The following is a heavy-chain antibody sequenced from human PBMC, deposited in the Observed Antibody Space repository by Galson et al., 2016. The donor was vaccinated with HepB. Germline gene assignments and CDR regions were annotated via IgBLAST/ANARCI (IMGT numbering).Heavy chain of an antibody. CDR3: ARKAATTVITGGGDHYYYYMDV. J-gene: IGHJ6*03. Sequence: SETLSLTCTVSGDSISNVGRHWGWFRQSPGKGLEWIGEVNHSGGTNYNPSLKSRSRGTITVDRSKNQFSLRLTSVTAADTAVYYCARKAATTVITGGGDHYYYYMDVWGKGTTVTVSS. D-gene: IGHD4-23*01. V-gene: IGHV4-39*07. CDR2: VNHSGGT. CDR1: GDSISNVGRH.